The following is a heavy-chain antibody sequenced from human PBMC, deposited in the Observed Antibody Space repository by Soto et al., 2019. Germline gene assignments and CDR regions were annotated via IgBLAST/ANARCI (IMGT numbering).Heavy chain of an antibody. J-gene: IGHJ4*02. CDR2: INPNTGDT. D-gene: IGHD1-26*01. Sequence: ASVKVSCKASGYTFTGYYIHWVRQAPGQGLEWMGWINPNTGDTKFAQTFQGRVTMTRDTSISTAYMDLRRLTSDDTAVYYCARDLRGTYYFDYWGQGTQVTVS. CDR1: GYTFTGYY. V-gene: IGHV1-2*02. CDR3: ARDLRGTYYFDY.